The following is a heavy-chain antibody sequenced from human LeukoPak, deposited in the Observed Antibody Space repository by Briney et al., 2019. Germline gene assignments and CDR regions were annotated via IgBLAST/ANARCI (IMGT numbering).Heavy chain of an antibody. Sequence: GGSLRLSCAASGFTFSSYWMSWVRQAPGKGLEWVANIKQDGSEKYYVDSVKGRFTISRDNAKNSLYLQMNSLRAEDTAVYYCARVFEVPTGMGLDYWAREPWSPSPQ. D-gene: IGHD2-2*01. CDR3: ARVFEVPTGMGLDY. CDR2: IKQDGSEK. V-gene: IGHV3-7*01. CDR1: GFTFSSYW. J-gene: IGHJ4*02.